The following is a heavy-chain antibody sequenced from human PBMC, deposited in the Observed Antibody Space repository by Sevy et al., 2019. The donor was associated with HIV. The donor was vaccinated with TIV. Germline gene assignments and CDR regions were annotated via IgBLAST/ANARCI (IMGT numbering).Heavy chain of an antibody. CDR1: GIIFTTSG. D-gene: IGHD3-9*01. V-gene: IGHV3-30*18. CDR2: ISYDGRNK. CDR3: AKDFTGYNGMDV. J-gene: IGHJ6*02. Sequence: GGSLRLSCAVSGIIFTTSGMHWVRQAPGKGLEWVAVISYDGRNKFYGDSVKGPFTISRDNPKNILYLQMNSLRDEDTAVYYCAKDFTGYNGMDVWGQGTMVTVSS.